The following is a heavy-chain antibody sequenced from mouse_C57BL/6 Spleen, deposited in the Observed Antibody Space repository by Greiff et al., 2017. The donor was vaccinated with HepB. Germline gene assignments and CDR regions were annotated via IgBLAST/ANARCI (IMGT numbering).Heavy chain of an antibody. Sequence: VQLMESGPELVKPGASVKISCKASGYAFSSSWMNWVKQRPGKGLEWIGRIYPGDGDTNYNGKFKGKATLTADKSSSTAYMQLSSLTSEDSAVYFCARGGYDFDYWGQGTTLTVSS. CDR2: IYPGDGDT. J-gene: IGHJ2*01. V-gene: IGHV1-82*01. D-gene: IGHD2-3*01. CDR1: GYAFSSSW. CDR3: ARGGYDFDY.